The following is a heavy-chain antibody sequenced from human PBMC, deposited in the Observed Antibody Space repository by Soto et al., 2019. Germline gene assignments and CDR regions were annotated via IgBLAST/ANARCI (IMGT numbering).Heavy chain of an antibody. J-gene: IGHJ4*02. CDR2: ISGSGGST. CDR3: AKDGTLGYCSSTSCRSYFDY. V-gene: IGHV3-23*01. Sequence: GGSLRLSCAASGFTFSSYAMSWVRQAPGKGLEWVSAISGSGGSTYYADSVKGRFTISRDNSKNTLYLQMNSLRAEDTAVYYCAKDGTLGYCSSTSCRSYFDYWGQGTLVTVSS. CDR1: GFTFSSYA. D-gene: IGHD2-2*01.